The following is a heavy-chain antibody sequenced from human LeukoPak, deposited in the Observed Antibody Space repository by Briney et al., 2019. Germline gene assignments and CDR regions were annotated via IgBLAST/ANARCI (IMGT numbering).Heavy chain of an antibody. D-gene: IGHD4/OR15-4a*01. CDR3: ARGYGGSHFDS. CDR2: IRFDGTNR. V-gene: IGHV3-30*02. J-gene: IGHJ4*02. CDR1: GFSFSTYG. Sequence: PGESLRLSCAASGFSFSTYGVHWVRQAPGRGLEWVAFIRFDGTNRYYADSVKGRFTISRDNSKNTLYLQMNSLRVEDTAVYYCARGYGGSHFDSWGRGSLVPVS.